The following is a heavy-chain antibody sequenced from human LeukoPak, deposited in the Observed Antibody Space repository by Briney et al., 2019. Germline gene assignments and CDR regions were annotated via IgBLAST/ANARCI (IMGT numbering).Heavy chain of an antibody. CDR3: ARDHSYYYDSSGPTGVDY. J-gene: IGHJ4*02. Sequence: SVKVSCTASGGTFSSYAISWVRQAPGQGLEWMGRIIPILGIANYAQKFQGRVTITADKSTSTAYMELSSLRSEDTAVYYCARDHSYYYDSSGPTGVDYWGQGTLVTVSS. CDR2: IIPILGIA. V-gene: IGHV1-69*04. D-gene: IGHD3-22*01. CDR1: GGTFSSYA.